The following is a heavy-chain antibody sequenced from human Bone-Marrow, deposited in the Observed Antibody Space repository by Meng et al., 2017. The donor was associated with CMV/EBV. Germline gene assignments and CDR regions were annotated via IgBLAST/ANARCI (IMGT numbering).Heavy chain of an antibody. V-gene: IGHV5-51*01. J-gene: IGHJ5*02. Sequence: CKGSGYNFTSYWSGWVRQMPGKGLEWMGIIYPGDSDTRYSPSFQGQVTISADKSISTAYLQWSSLKASDTAMYYCARLRYWYNWFDPWGQGTLVTVSS. CDR1: GYNFTSYW. CDR2: IYPGDSDT. D-gene: IGHD2-8*02. CDR3: ARLRYWYNWFDP.